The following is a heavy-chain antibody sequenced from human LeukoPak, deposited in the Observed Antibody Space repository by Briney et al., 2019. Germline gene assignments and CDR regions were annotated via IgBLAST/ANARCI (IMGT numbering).Heavy chain of an antibody. D-gene: IGHD2-15*01. CDR2: IYTSGST. Sequence: SETLSLTCTVSGGSISSYYWSWIRQPAGKGLEWIGRIYTSGSTNYNPSLKSRVTISVDTSKNQFSLKLSSVTAADTAVYYCARDRSCSGGSCYSGYYYGMDVWGQGTTVTVSS. CDR1: GGSISSYY. J-gene: IGHJ6*02. CDR3: ARDRSCSGGSCYSGYYYGMDV. V-gene: IGHV4-4*07.